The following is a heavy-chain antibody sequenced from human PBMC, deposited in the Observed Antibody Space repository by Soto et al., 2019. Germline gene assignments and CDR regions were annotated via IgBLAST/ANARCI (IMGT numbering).Heavy chain of an antibody. CDR2: ISGSGGST. J-gene: IGHJ4*02. CDR1: GFTFSSYA. V-gene: IGHV3-23*01. Sequence: GGSLRLSCAASGFTFSSYAMSWVRQAPGKGLEWVSAISGSGGSTYYADSVKGRFTISRDNSKNTLYLQMNSLRAEDTAVYYCAKDLTGTSPNTHTYYDYIWGSYHFSARSHYFDYWGQGTLVTVSS. D-gene: IGHD3-16*02. CDR3: AKDLTGTSPNTHTYYDYIWGSYHFSARSHYFDY.